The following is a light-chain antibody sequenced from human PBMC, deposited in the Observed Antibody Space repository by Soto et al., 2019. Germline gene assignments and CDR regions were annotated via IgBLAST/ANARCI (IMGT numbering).Light chain of an antibody. CDR2: SDN. V-gene: IGLV1-44*01. CDR1: SSNIGINT. J-gene: IGLJ3*02. CDR3: AVWDDSLNGWV. Sequence: QTVVTQPPSASGTPGQRVTISCSGSSSNIGINTVNWYQQLPGTAPKLLIYSDNQRPSGVPDRFSGSKSGTSASLAISGLQSEDEADYYCAVWDDSLNGWVFGGGTKLTVL.